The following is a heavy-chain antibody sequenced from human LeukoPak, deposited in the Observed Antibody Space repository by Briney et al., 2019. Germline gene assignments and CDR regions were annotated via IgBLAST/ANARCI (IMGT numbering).Heavy chain of an antibody. V-gene: IGHV4-34*01. CDR2: INHSGST. Sequence: SETLSLTCAVYGGSFSGYYWSWIRQPPGKGLEWIGEINHSGSTNYNPSLKSRVTISVDTSKNQFSLKLSSVTAADTAVYYCARQARTVVTALTKRRKYYFDYWGQGTLVTVSS. CDR1: GGSFSGYY. CDR3: ARQARTVVTALTKRRKYYFDY. J-gene: IGHJ4*02. D-gene: IGHD4-23*01.